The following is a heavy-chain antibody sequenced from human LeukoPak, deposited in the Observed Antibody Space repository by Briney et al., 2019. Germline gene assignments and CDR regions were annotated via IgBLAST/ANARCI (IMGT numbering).Heavy chain of an antibody. CDR2: IYSSGSA. CDR1: GGSISSYY. V-gene: IGHV4-59*01. Sequence: PSETLSLTCTVSGGSISSYYWSWIRQPPGKGLEWIGYIYSSGSANYNPSLKSRVTISVDTSENQFSLKLTSVTAADTAVYYCARAVDIVMVTFDYWGQGTLVTVSS. D-gene: IGHD5-18*01. CDR3: ARAVDIVMVTFDY. J-gene: IGHJ4*02.